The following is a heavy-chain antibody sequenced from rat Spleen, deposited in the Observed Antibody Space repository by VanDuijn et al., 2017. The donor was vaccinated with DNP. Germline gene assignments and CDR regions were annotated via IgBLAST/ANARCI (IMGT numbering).Heavy chain of an antibody. CDR2: ISTNGGNS. CDR3: ATGGSPYYFDY. J-gene: IGHJ2*01. Sequence: EVQLVESGGGLVQPGRSMKLSCAASGFTFSDYGMAWVLQAPTKGLEWVATISTNGGNSYYRDSVKGRFTISRDNAKSTLYLQLDSLRSEDTATYYCATGGSPYYFDYWGQGVMVTVSS. V-gene: IGHV5-25*01. CDR1: GFTFSDYG. D-gene: IGHD5-1*01.